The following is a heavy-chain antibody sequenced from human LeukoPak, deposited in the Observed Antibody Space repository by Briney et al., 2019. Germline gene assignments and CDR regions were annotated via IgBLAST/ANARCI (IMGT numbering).Heavy chain of an antibody. Sequence: GASLKISRKGSGSRFTSYWIGWVRQLPGKGLEWMGIIYPGDSDTRYSPSFQGQVTISADKSISTAYLQWSSLKASDTAMYYCARSLVSAAARYSFDYWGQGTLVTVSS. CDR3: ARSLVSAAARYSFDY. CDR2: IYPGDSDT. D-gene: IGHD6-13*01. J-gene: IGHJ4*02. CDR1: GSRFTSYW. V-gene: IGHV5-51*01.